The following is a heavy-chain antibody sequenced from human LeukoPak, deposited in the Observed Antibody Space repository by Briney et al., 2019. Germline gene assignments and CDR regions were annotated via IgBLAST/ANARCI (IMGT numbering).Heavy chain of an antibody. V-gene: IGHV4-31*03. J-gene: IGHJ5*02. CDR3: ARGFIAAAGSLDP. Sequence: TSQTLSLTCTVSGGSISSGGYYWSWIRQHPGKGLEWIGYIYYSGSTYYNPSLKSRFTISVDTSKNQFSLKLSSVTAADTAVYYCARGFIAAAGSLDPWGQGTLVTVSS. CDR1: GGSISSGGYY. D-gene: IGHD6-13*01. CDR2: IYYSGST.